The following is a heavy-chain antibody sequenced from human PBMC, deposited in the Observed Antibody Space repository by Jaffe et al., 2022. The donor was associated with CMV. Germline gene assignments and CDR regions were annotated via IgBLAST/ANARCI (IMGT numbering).Heavy chain of an antibody. CDR3: APRSGNYGYGFDY. CDR1: GFTFSTYE. CDR2: ISSSGSTI. Sequence: EVQLVESGGGLVQPGGSLRLSCAASGFTFSTYEMNWVRQAPGKGLEWVSYISSSGSTIYYADSVKGRFTISRDNAKNSLYLQMNSLRAEDTAVYYCAPRSGNYGYGFDYWGQGTLVTVSS. V-gene: IGHV3-48*03. D-gene: IGHD5-18*01. J-gene: IGHJ4*02.